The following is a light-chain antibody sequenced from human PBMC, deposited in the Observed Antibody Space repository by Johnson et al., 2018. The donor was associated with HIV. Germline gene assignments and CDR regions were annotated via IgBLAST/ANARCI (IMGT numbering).Light chain of an antibody. CDR2: DNN. J-gene: IGLJ1*01. V-gene: IGLV1-51*01. CDR1: SSNIGRNY. CDR3: GTWDSSLSAYV. Sequence: HSALTQPPSVSAAPGQKVTISCSGSSSNIGRNYVSWYQQLPGTAPKLLIFDNNKRPSGIPDRFSASKSGTSATLGITGLQTGDEADYYCGTWDSSLSAYVFGTGTKVTVL.